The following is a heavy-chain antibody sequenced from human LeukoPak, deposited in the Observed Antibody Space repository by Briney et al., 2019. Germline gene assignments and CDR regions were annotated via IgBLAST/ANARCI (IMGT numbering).Heavy chain of an antibody. D-gene: IGHD6-13*01. Sequence: GGSLRLSCATAGFTFSDFWMTWVRKAPGKGLEWVANIKQDGSLTFYMGSAKGRFTISRDNAKSSLYLQMNSLRVGDTAIYYCVRDSYTREWHEIESDYWGQGTLVTVSS. CDR3: VRDSYTREWHEIESDY. CDR1: GFTFSDFW. J-gene: IGHJ4*02. CDR2: IKQDGSLT. V-gene: IGHV3-7*03.